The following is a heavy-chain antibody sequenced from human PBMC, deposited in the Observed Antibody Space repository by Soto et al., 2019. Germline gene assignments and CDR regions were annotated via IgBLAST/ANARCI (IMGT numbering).Heavy chain of an antibody. Sequence: QVQLVQSGAEVKKPGASVKVSCKASGYTFTSYGISWVRQAPGQGLEWMGWISAYNGNTNYAQKLQGRVTMTTDTYTSTAYRELRSLRSDDTAVYYCARTGVTPNYYYYGMDVWGQGTTVTVSS. CDR2: ISAYNGNT. V-gene: IGHV1-18*01. J-gene: IGHJ6*02. CDR1: GYTFTSYG. CDR3: ARTGVTPNYYYYGMDV.